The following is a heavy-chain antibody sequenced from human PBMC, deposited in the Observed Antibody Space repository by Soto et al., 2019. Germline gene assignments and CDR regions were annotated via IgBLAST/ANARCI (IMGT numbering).Heavy chain of an antibody. J-gene: IGHJ5*02. V-gene: IGHV3-74*01. CDR1: GFTFSSYW. Sequence: EVQLVESGGNLIQPGGSLRLSCAASGFTFSSYWMHWVRQAPGKGLVWVSRINSDGSSTSYVDSVKGRFTISRDNAKNTRYLKRNGLSVEDTAGYSCARRGQEGPELPPWGREPWSPSPQ. CDR3: ARRGQEGPELPP. D-gene: IGHD1-7*01. CDR2: INSDGSST.